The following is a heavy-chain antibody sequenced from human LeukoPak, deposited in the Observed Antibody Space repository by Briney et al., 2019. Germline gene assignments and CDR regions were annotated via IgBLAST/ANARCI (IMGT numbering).Heavy chain of an antibody. D-gene: IGHD3-22*01. V-gene: IGHV4-4*02. Sequence: NPSGTLSLTCGVSGGSVSTMNWWSWVRQSPGKGLEWLGEIFHTRSTNYNPSLNSRVTISLDKSKNQFSLRLTSVTAADTAVYYCARFHYDESGFSYAQYYFDCWGQGILVTVSS. CDR3: ARFHYDESGFSYAQYYFDC. J-gene: IGHJ4*02. CDR2: IFHTRST. CDR1: GGSVSTMNW.